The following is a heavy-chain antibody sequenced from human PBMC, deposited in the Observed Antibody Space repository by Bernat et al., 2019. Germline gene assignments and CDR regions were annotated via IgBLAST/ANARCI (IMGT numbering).Heavy chain of an antibody. CDR3: ARYYGSGSYYNSNGNWFDP. D-gene: IGHD3-10*01. CDR2: ISSSSSYT. CDR1: GFTFSDYY. V-gene: IGHV3-11*05. J-gene: IGHJ5*02. Sequence: QVQLVESGGGLVKPGGSLRLSCAASGFTFSDYYMSWIRQAPGKGLEWVSYISSSSSYTNYADSVKGRFTISRDNAKNSLYLQMNSLRAEDTAMYYCARYYGSGSYYNSNGNWFDPWGQGTLVTVSS.